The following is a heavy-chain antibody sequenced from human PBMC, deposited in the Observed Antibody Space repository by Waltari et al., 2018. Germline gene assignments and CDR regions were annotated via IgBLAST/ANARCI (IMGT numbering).Heavy chain of an antibody. Sequence: EVRLVQSGGGLVQPGGSLRLSCVASGFPFGGSWMSWVRQSPEKGLEFVANIDQDGSTTNYMGPVKDRFTISRDNAKNSVYLQMNSLRVDDTAVYFCARDPFHSSFDYWGQGALVTVSS. J-gene: IGHJ4*02. V-gene: IGHV3-7*01. CDR2: IDQDGSTT. CDR1: GFPFGGSW. CDR3: ARDPFHSSFDY. D-gene: IGHD3-16*01.